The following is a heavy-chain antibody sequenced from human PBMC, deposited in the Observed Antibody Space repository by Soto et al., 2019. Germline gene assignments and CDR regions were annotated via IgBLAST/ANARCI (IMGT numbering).Heavy chain of an antibody. V-gene: IGHV2-70*01. CDR2: IDWDDDK. CDR1: GFSLSTSGMC. J-gene: IGHJ6*02. D-gene: IGHD2-15*01. CDR3: ARTLGIGGIRYYYYYGMDV. Sequence: SGPTLVNPTQTLTLTCTFSGFSLSTSGMCVSWIRQPPGKAPEWLALIDWDDDKYYSTSLKTRLTISKDTSKNQVVLTMTNMDPVDTATYYCARTLGIGGIRYYYYYGMDVWGQGTTVTVSS.